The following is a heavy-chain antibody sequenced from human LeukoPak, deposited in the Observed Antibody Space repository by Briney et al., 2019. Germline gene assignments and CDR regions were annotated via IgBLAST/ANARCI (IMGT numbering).Heavy chain of an antibody. D-gene: IGHD3-10*01. CDR1: DYSISSGNY. CDR2: VYHSGST. J-gene: IGHJ5*02. CDR3: ARGHLGLSP. V-gene: IGHV4-38-2*02. Sequence: SETLSLTCTVSDYSISSGNYWGWIRQPPGKGLEWIGSVYHSGSTHYSPSLKSRVTIAVDTSKNQFSLKLSSVTAADTAVYYCARGHLGLSPWGQGTLVTVSS.